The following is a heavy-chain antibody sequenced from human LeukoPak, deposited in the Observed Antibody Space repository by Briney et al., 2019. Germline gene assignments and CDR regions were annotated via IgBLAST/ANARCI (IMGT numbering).Heavy chain of an antibody. CDR3: ARDGFYDSSGYYYNWVFDY. V-gene: IGHV4-39*07. D-gene: IGHD3-22*01. Sequence: SETLSLTCTVSGGSISSSSYYWGWIRQPPGKGLEWIGSIYYSGSTYYNPPLKSRVTMAVDTSKNQFSLRLSSVTAADTAVYYCARDGFYDSSGYYYNWVFDYWGQGTLVTVSS. J-gene: IGHJ4*02. CDR1: GGSISSSSYY. CDR2: IYYSGST.